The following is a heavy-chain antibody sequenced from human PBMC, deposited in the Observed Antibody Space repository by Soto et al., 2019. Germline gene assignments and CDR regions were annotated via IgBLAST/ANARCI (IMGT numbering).Heavy chain of an antibody. Sequence: SETLSHPCAGYGVSSRAYYWRWIRLPLEKRLEWIGEINHSGSTNYNPSLKSRVTISVDTSKNQFSLKLSSVTAADTAVYYCARGTLERGYSSSLSLMGLRAFDIWGQGTMVT. CDR2: INHSGST. J-gene: IGHJ3*02. CDR1: GVSSRAYY. CDR3: ARGTLERGYSSSLSLMGLRAFDI. D-gene: IGHD6-13*01. V-gene: IGHV4-34*01.